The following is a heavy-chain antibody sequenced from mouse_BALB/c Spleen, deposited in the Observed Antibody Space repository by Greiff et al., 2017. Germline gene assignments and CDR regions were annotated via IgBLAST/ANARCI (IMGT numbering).Heavy chain of an antibody. CDR1: GYSFTSYW. V-gene: IGHV1-5*01. Sequence: EVQLQQSGTVLARPGASVKMSCKASGYSFTSYWMHWVKQRPGQGLEWIGAIYPGNSDTSYNQKFKGKAKLTAVTSASTAYMELSSLTNEDSAVYYCTISYGYYYAMDYWGQGTTLTVSS. D-gene: IGHD1-2*01. J-gene: IGHJ4*01. CDR2: IYPGNSDT. CDR3: TISYGYYYAMDY.